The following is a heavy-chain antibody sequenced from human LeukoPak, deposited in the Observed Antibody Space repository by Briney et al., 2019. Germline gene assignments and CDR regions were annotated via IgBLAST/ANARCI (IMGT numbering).Heavy chain of an antibody. Sequence: SVKVSCEASGFTFTSSAVQWVRQARGQRLEWIGWIVVGSGNTNYAQKFQERVTITRDMSTSTAYMELSSLRSEDTAVYYCAAGFWGLRLPPDYWGQGALVTVSS. CDR3: AAGFWGLRLPPDY. V-gene: IGHV1-58*01. J-gene: IGHJ4*02. D-gene: IGHD5-12*01. CDR2: IVVGSGNT. CDR1: GFTFTSSA.